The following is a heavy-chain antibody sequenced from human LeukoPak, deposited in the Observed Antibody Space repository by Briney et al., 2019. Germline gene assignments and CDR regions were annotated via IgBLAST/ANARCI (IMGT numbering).Heavy chain of an antibody. CDR3: ASIVPGTSNYFDY. CDR1: GGSISSGGYY. Sequence: PSQTLSLTCIVSGGSISSGGYYWSWIRQHPGKGLEWIGYIYSSGSTYYNPSLKSRVTISVDTSKNQFSLKLSSVTAADTAVYCCASIVPGTSNYFDYWGQGTLVTVSS. V-gene: IGHV4-31*03. CDR2: IYSSGST. J-gene: IGHJ4*02. D-gene: IGHD6-19*01.